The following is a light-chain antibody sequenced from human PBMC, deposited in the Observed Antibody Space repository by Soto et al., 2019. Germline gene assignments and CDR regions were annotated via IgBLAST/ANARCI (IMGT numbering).Light chain of an antibody. CDR2: EVT. Sequence: QSALTQPPSASGYRGQSVAISCTGTSSDVSGYNFVSWYQQHPGKAPKVILYEVTKRPSGVPDRFSGSKSGNTASLTVSGLQTEDEAHYYCSSYAGSKNRYVFGTGTKLTVL. V-gene: IGLV2-8*01. CDR3: SSYAGSKNRYV. CDR1: SSDVSGYNF. J-gene: IGLJ1*01.